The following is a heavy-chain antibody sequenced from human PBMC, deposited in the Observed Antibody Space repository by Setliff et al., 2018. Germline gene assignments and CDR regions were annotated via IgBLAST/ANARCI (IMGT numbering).Heavy chain of an antibody. J-gene: IGHJ5*02. CDR3: ARRSGWPNWFDP. V-gene: IGHV4-34*01. CDR2: INHSGST. CDR1: GGSFSGYY. D-gene: IGHD6-19*01. Sequence: SETLSLTCAVYGGSFSGYYWSWIRQPPGKGLEWIGEINHSGSTNYNPSHKSRVTISVDTSKNQFSLKLSSVTAADTAVYYCARRSGWPNWFDPWGQGTLVTVSS.